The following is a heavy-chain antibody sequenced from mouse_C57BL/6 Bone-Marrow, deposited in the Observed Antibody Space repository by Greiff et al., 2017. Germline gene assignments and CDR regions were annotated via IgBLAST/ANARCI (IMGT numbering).Heavy chain of an antibody. CDR1: GYAFSSSW. CDR2: IYPGDGDT. J-gene: IGHJ3*01. D-gene: IGHD2-5*01. V-gene: IGHV1-82*01. CDR3: ASPPYYSNPWFAY. Sequence: QVHVKQSGPELVKPGASVKISCKASGYAFSSSWMNWVKQRPGKGLEWIGRIYPGDGDTNYNGKFKGKATLTADKSSSTAYMQLSSLTSEDSAVYFCASPPYYSNPWFAYWGQGTLVTVSA.